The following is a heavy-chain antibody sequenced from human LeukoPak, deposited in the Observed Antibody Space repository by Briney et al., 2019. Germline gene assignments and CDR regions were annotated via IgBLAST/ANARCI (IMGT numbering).Heavy chain of an antibody. CDR1: GYTFTSYG. D-gene: IGHD3-10*01. Sequence: ASVKVSCKASGYTFTSYGISWVRQAPGQGLEWMGWISAYNGNTNYALKFQGRVTMTTDTSTSTAYMELRSLRSDDTAVYYCARGVLQFGPRGHDAFDIWGQGTMVTVSS. CDR2: ISAYNGNT. CDR3: ARGVLQFGPRGHDAFDI. J-gene: IGHJ3*02. V-gene: IGHV1-18*01.